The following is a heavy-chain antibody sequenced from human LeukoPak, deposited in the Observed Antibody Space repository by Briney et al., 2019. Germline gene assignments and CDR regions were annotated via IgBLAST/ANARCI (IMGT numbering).Heavy chain of an antibody. D-gene: IGHD3-22*01. CDR2: IYHSGST. J-gene: IGHJ4*02. CDR3: ARDQYYYDSSGYSLFDY. Sequence: SETLSLTCAVSGGSISSSNWWSWVRPPPGKGLEWIGEIYHSGSTNYNPSLKSRVTISVDKSKNQFSLKLSSVTAADTAVYYCARDQYYYDSSGYSLFDYWGQGTLVTVSS. V-gene: IGHV4-4*02. CDR1: GGSISSSNW.